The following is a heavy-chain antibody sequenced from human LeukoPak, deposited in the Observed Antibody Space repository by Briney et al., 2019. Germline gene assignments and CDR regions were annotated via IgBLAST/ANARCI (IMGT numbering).Heavy chain of an antibody. J-gene: IGHJ4*02. D-gene: IGHD6-19*01. V-gene: IGHV5-51*01. Sequence: GESLKISCKGSGYIFTDYWIGWVRQMPGKGLEWMGIIYPGDSHTKYSPSFQGQVTISADKSISTASLQWSSLKASDTAMYYCARSRDYASGWYLIFDYWGQGTLVTVSS. CDR1: GYIFTDYW. CDR3: ARSRDYASGWYLIFDY. CDR2: IYPGDSHT.